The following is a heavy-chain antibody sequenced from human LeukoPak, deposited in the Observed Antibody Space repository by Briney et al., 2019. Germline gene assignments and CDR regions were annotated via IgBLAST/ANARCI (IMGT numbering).Heavy chain of an antibody. CDR3: ARGRAYCSSTSCLAWFDP. Sequence: GASVKVSCKASGGTFSSYAMSWVRQAPGQGLEWMGGIIPIFGTANYAQKFQGRVTITADESTSTVYMELSRLRSEDTAVYYCARGRAYCSSTSCLAWFDPWGQGTLVTVSS. CDR2: IIPIFGTA. D-gene: IGHD2-2*01. V-gene: IGHV1-69*01. CDR1: GGTFSSYA. J-gene: IGHJ5*02.